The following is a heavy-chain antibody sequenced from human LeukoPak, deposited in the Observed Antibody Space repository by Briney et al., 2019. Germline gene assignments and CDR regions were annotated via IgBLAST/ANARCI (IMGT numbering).Heavy chain of an antibody. CDR3: ARGSSGWPDY. V-gene: IGHV1-8*02. CDR1: GYTFTGYY. Sequence: GASVKVSCKASGYTFTGYYMHWVRQATGQGLEWMGWMNPNSGNTGYAQKFQGRVTMTRNTSISTAYMELSSLRSEDTAVYYCARGSSGWPDYWGQGTLVTVSS. D-gene: IGHD6-19*01. J-gene: IGHJ4*02. CDR2: MNPNSGNT.